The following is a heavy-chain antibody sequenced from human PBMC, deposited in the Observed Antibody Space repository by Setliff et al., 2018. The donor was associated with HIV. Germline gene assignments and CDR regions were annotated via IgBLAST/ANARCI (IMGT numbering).Heavy chain of an antibody. D-gene: IGHD5-18*01. Sequence: ASVKVSCKASGYRFTGFSIHWVRPSPGQRFEWIFWINAGTGNTKYSQKFQDRVTISRDIHANTAYMELSSLRSEDKAIYYCARSLREESYGANDYGGPGTLVTVSS. CDR3: ARSLREESYGANDY. V-gene: IGHV1-3*01. CDR2: INAGTGNT. CDR1: GYRFTGFS. J-gene: IGHJ4*02.